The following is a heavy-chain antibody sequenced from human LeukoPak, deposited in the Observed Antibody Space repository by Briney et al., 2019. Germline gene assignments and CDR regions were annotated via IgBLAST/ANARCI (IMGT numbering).Heavy chain of an antibody. Sequence: PSETLSLTCTVSGGSISSYYWSWIRQPPGKGLEWIGEINHSGSTNYNPSLKSRVTISVDTSKNQFSLKLSSVTAADTAVYYCARGSPYYYDSSGYYWGLSPFDYWGQGTLVAVSS. CDR2: INHSGST. J-gene: IGHJ4*02. CDR3: ARGSPYYYDSSGYYWGLSPFDY. D-gene: IGHD3-22*01. CDR1: GGSISSYY. V-gene: IGHV4-34*01.